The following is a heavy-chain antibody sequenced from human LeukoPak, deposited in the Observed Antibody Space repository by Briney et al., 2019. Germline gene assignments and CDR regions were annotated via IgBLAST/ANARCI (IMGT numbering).Heavy chain of an antibody. CDR2: INHSGST. CDR1: GGSFSGYY. Sequence: SETLSLTCAVYGGSFSGYYWSWLRQPPGKGLEWIGEINHSGSTNYNPSLKSRVTISVDTSKNQFSLKLSSVTAADTAVYYCARGPRRARNRPYYFDYWGQGTLVTVSS. V-gene: IGHV4-34*01. CDR3: ARGPRRARNRPYYFDY. D-gene: IGHD5-24*01. J-gene: IGHJ4*02.